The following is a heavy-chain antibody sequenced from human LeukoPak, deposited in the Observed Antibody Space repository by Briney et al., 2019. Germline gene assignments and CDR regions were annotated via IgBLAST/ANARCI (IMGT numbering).Heavy chain of an antibody. D-gene: IGHD1-26*01. CDR3: AKDIESGSYYSGMDV. Sequence: GGSLRLSCAASGFTFNNYAMNWVRQAPGKGLEWVSHISPSGDSTYYADSVKGRFTISRDNAKNSLYLQMNSLRAEDTALYYCAKDIESGSYYSGMDVWGQGTTVTVSS. CDR2: ISPSGDST. V-gene: IGHV3-23*01. CDR1: GFTFNNYA. J-gene: IGHJ6*02.